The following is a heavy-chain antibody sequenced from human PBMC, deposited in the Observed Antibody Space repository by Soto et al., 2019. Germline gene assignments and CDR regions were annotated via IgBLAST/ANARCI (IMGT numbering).Heavy chain of an antibody. CDR1: GFTFSSYA. D-gene: IGHD6-6*01. Sequence: LRLSCAASGFTFSSYAMSWVRQAPGKGLEWVSAISGSGGSTYYADSVKGRFTISRDNSKNTLYLQMNSLRAEDTAVYYCAKVILRAYSSSPGFDYWGQGTLVTVSS. CDR3: AKVILRAYSSSPGFDY. V-gene: IGHV3-23*01. J-gene: IGHJ4*02. CDR2: ISGSGGST.